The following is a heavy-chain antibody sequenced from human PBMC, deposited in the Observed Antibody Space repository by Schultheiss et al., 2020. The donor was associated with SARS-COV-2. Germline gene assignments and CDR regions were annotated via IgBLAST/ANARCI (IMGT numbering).Heavy chain of an antibody. D-gene: IGHD1-1*01. CDR1: GFTVSSNY. V-gene: IGHV3-53*04. CDR2: IYSGGST. Sequence: GGSLRLSCAASGFTVSSNYMSWVCQAPGKGLEWVPVIYSGGSTYYADSVKGRFTISRHNSKNTLYLQMNSLRAEDTAVYYCARNAGRRYPFDYWGQGTLVTVSS. CDR3: ARNAGRRYPFDY. J-gene: IGHJ4*02.